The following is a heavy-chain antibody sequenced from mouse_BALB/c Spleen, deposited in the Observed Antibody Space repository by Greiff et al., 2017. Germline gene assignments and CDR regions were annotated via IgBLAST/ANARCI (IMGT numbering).Heavy chain of an antibody. V-gene: IGHV3-8*02. D-gene: IGHD1-1*01. Sequence: EVKLQESGPSLVKPSQTLSLTCSVTGDSITSGYWNWIRKFPGNKLEYMGYISYSGSTYYNPSLKSRISITRDTSKNQYYLQLNSVTTEDTATYYCARYGGSSWGFAYWGQGTLVTVSA. CDR3: ARYGGSSWGFAY. CDR2: ISYSGST. CDR1: GDSITSGY. J-gene: IGHJ3*01.